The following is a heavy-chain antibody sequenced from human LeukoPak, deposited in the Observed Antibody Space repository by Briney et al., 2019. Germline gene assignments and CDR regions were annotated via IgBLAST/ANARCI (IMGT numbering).Heavy chain of an antibody. D-gene: IGHD6-19*01. CDR3: AKDRRDAGYSSGWDPWGY. CDR2: ISSSGSTI. J-gene: IGHJ4*02. Sequence: PGGSLRLSCAASGFTFSSYEMNWVRQAPGKGLEWVSYISSSGSTIYYADSVKGRFTISRDNAKNSLYLQMNSLRAEDTAVYYCAKDRRDAGYSSGWDPWGYWGQGTLVTVSS. V-gene: IGHV3-48*03. CDR1: GFTFSSYE.